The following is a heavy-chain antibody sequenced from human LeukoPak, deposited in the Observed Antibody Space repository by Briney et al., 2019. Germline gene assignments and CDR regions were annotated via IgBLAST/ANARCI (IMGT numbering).Heavy chain of an antibody. D-gene: IGHD3/OR15-3a*01. CDR1: GFTFSSYW. J-gene: IGHJ4*02. Sequence: PGGSLRLSCAASGFTFSSYWMHWVRQAPGKGPVWVSRINNDGSGTTYADSVKGRFTITRDSAKNTLYLQMNSLRAEDTAVYYCARGTGNYYGYWGQGTLVTVSS. CDR2: INNDGSGT. CDR3: ARGTGNYYGY. V-gene: IGHV3-74*01.